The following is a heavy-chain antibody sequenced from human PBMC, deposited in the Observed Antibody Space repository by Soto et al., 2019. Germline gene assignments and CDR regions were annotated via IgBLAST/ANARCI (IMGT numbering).Heavy chain of an antibody. V-gene: IGHV1-69*13. CDR2: NIPIFWTA. Sequence: SVKVSCKASVGTFSHCVLIWVRQAPGQGLEWMGGNIPIFWTANYAQKFQGRVTIIADESTGTTYMELTSLRSEDTAVYYCARAPILVGETTYENYFDYWGQGTLVTVSS. J-gene: IGHJ4*02. CDR3: ARAPILVGETTYENYFDY. CDR1: VGTFSHCV. D-gene: IGHD2-21*01.